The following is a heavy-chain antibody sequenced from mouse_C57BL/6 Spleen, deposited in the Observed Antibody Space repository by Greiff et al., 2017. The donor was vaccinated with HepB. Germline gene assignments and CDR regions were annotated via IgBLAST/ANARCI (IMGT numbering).Heavy chain of an antibody. D-gene: IGHD2-12*01. CDR1: GYTFTSYW. CDR2: IDPSDSET. CDR3: ARRADYTYFDY. J-gene: IGHJ2*01. Sequence: QVQLQQPGAELVRPGSSVKLSCKASGYTFTSYWMHWVKQRPIQGLEWIGNIDPSDSETHYNQKFKDKATLTVDKSSSTAYMQRSSLTSEDSAVYYCARRADYTYFDYWGQGTTLTVSS. V-gene: IGHV1-52*01.